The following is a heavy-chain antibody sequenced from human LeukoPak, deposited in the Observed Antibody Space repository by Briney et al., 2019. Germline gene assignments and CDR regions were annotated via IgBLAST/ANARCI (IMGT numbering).Heavy chain of an antibody. CDR1: GFTFSNAW. V-gene: IGHV3-7*01. D-gene: IGHD5-24*01. CDR2: IKEDGSED. Sequence: GGSLRLSCAAFGFTFSNAWMSWVRQAPGKGPEWVANIKEDGSEDYYADSVKGRFAISKDNAKNSLYLQMNSLRAEDTVMYYCARDADGYEDWGQGTLVTVSS. J-gene: IGHJ4*02. CDR3: ARDADGYED.